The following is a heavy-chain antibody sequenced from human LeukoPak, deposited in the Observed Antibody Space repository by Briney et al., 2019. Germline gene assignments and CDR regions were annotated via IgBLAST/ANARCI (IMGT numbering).Heavy chain of an antibody. D-gene: IGHD3-22*01. V-gene: IGHV3-48*04. CDR3: ARLYDGSAYHADHFDY. Sequence: GGSLRLSCAASGFTFSSYSMLWVRQAPGKGLEWVSYISSSSSTIYYADSVKGRSTISRDNAKNSLYLQMNSLRAEDTAVYYCARLYDGSAYHADHFDYWGQGTLVIVSS. CDR1: GFTFSSYS. CDR2: ISSSSSTI. J-gene: IGHJ4*02.